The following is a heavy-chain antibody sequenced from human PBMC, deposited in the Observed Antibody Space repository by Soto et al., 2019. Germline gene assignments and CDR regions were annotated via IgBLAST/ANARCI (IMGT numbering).Heavy chain of an antibody. J-gene: IGHJ4*02. CDR2: INPNSGGT. CDR1: GYTFTVYY. V-gene: IGHV1-2*02. CDR3: ARAKSHIPSFDY. Sequence: GASVKVSCKASGYTFTVYYMHWVRQAPGQGLEWMGWINPNSGGTNYAQKFQGRVTMTRDTSISTAYTELSSLRSEDTAVYYCARAKSHIPSFDYWGQGTLATVSS.